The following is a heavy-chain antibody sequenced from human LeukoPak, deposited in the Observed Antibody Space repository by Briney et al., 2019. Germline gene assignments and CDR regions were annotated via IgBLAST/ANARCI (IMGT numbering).Heavy chain of an antibody. V-gene: IGHV1-69*04. J-gene: IGHJ4*02. Sequence: GASVKVSCKASGGTFSSYAISWVRQAPGQGLEWMGRIIPILGIANYAQKFQGRVTITADKSTSTAYMELSSLRSEDTAVYYCARDRDSSGSYSGYYFDYWGQGTLVTVSS. CDR3: ARDRDSSGSYSGYYFDY. CDR2: IIPILGIA. CDR1: GGTFSSYA. D-gene: IGHD6-19*01.